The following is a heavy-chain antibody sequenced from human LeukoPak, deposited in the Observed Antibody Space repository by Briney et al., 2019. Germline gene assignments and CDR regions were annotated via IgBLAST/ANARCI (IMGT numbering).Heavy chain of an antibody. J-gene: IGHJ4*02. CDR3: ARAVGPFDY. Sequence: YPGRSLRLSCAASGFTFSIYGMRWVRQAPGKGLEWVAFIWIDGSNKYYADSVTGRFTISRDNSKDTLYLQMNSLRTEDMAVYYCARAVGPFDYWGQGTLVTVSS. D-gene: IGHD2-15*01. V-gene: IGHV3-33*01. CDR1: GFTFSIYG. CDR2: IWIDGSNK.